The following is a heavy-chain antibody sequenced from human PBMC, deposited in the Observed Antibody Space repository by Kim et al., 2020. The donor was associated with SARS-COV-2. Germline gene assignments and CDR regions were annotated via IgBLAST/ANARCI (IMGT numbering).Heavy chain of an antibody. D-gene: IGHD6-19*01. J-gene: IGHJ6*02. CDR1: GGSISSGGYY. CDR2: IYYSGST. Sequence: SETLSLTCTVSGGSISSGGYYWSWIRQHPGKGLEWIGYIYYSGSTYYNPSLKSRVTISVDTSKNQFSLKLSSVTAADTAVYYCARDKEQWLVRRGYYYYYGMDVWGQGTTVTVSS. V-gene: IGHV4-31*03. CDR3: ARDKEQWLVRRGYYYYYGMDV.